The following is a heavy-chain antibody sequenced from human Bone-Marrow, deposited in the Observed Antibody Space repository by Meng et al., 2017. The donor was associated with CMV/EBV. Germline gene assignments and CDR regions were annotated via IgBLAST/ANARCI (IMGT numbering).Heavy chain of an antibody. V-gene: IGHV1-18*01. D-gene: IGHD6-19*01. CDR1: GVTFNTYF. J-gene: IGHJ4*02. CDR3: ARGTRQFYVDY. CDR2: IAVYNGDT. Sequence: ASVKVSCKASGVTFNTYFINWVRQAPGQGLEWLGWIAVYNGDTNYAQSLQGRVTMTADTSTTTAYMQLTSLRPDDTAVYYCARGTRQFYVDYWGQGRLITVSS.